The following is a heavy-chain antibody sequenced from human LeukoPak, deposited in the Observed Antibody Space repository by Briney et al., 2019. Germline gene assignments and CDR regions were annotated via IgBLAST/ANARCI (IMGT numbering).Heavy chain of an antibody. CDR1: GYSFTTYW. CDR3: ARQYYGDNSGFDY. D-gene: IGHD4-23*01. J-gene: IGHJ4*02. Sequence: GESLKISCKGSGYSFTTYWIGWVRQMPGKGLEWMAIIYPGDSDTRYSPSFQGQVTISADKSISTAYLQLSSLKASDTAMYYCARQYYGDNSGFDYWGQGTPVTVSS. CDR2: IYPGDSDT. V-gene: IGHV5-51*01.